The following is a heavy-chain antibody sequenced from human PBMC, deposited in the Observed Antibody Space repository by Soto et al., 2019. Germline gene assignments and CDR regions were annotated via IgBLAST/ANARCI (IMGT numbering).Heavy chain of an antibody. CDR3: ARIEGIFWSGFGVPIKPWFDP. J-gene: IGHJ5*02. Sequence: QVTLKESGPVLVKPTETLTLTCTVSGFSLSNARMGVSWIRQPPGKALEWLAHIFSNDEKSYSTSLKSRLTISKDTSKSQVVLTMTNMDPVDTATYYCARIEGIFWSGFGVPIKPWFDPWGQGTLVTVSS. CDR1: GFSLSNARMG. CDR2: IFSNDEK. V-gene: IGHV2-26*01. D-gene: IGHD3-3*01.